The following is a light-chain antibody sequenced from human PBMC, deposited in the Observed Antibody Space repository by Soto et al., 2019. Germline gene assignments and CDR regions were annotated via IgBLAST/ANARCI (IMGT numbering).Light chain of an antibody. Sequence: EIVLTQSPGTLSLSPGDRATLSCRASQSVSSSYLAWYQQKPGQAPRLLISGASTRATGIPDRFSGSGSGTVFTLTSSRVDDDDVVVYYWQHDGNSRGTFGQGTKVEIK. V-gene: IGKV3-20*01. CDR1: QSVSSSY. CDR3: QHDGNSRGT. J-gene: IGKJ1*01. CDR2: GAS.